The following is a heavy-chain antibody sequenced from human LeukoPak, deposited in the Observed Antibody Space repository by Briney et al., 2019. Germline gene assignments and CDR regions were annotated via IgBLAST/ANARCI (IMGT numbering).Heavy chain of an antibody. Sequence: ASVKVSCKASGYTFTSYAMNWVRQAPGQGLEWMGWINTNSGNPTYAQGFTGRFVFSLDTSVSTAYLQISSLKAEDTAVYYCARVGVAAAGASWFDPWGQGTLVTVSS. V-gene: IGHV7-4-1*02. CDR2: INTNSGNP. CDR3: ARVGVAAAGASWFDP. J-gene: IGHJ5*02. CDR1: GYTFTSYA. D-gene: IGHD6-13*01.